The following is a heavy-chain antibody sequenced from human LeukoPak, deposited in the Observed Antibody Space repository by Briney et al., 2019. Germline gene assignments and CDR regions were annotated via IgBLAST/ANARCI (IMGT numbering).Heavy chain of an antibody. V-gene: IGHV1-24*01. CDR1: GYTFTGYY. J-gene: IGHJ3*02. Sequence: GASVKVSCKASGYTFTGYYMHWVRQAPGKGLEWMGGFDPEDGETIYAQKFQGRVTMTEDTSTDTAYMELSSLRSEDTAVYYCATANSFAEAFDIWGQGTMVTVSS. D-gene: IGHD2-21*01. CDR2: FDPEDGET. CDR3: ATANSFAEAFDI.